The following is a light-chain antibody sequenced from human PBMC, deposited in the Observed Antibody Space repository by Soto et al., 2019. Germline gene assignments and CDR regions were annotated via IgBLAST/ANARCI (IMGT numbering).Light chain of an antibody. CDR1: RSNIGSNT. Sequence: QSVLIQSPSASGTPGQRVTISCSGTRSNIGSNTVNWYQQVPGTAPRLLIYSSNQRPSGVPDRFSGSKSGTSASLAISGLQSEDEADYYCGAWDDRLNGPVFGGGTKVTVL. CDR3: GAWDDRLNGPV. J-gene: IGLJ3*02. CDR2: SSN. V-gene: IGLV1-44*01.